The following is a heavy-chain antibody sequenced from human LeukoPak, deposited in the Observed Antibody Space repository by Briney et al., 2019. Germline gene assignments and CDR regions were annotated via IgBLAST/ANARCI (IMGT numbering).Heavy chain of an antibody. Sequence: GGSLRLSCAASGFTFSSYGMPWVRQAPGKGLEWVAFTWYDGSNKYYADSVKGRFTISRDNSKNTLYLQMNSLRAEDTAVYYCARQLSNTFYYGSGSHLDYWGQETLVTVSS. D-gene: IGHD3-10*01. J-gene: IGHJ4*02. CDR2: TWYDGSNK. CDR3: ARQLSNTFYYGSGSHLDY. V-gene: IGHV3-33*01. CDR1: GFTFSSYG.